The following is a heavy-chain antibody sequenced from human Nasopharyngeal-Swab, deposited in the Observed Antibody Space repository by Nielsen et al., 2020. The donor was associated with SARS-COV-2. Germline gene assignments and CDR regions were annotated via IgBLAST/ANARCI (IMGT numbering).Heavy chain of an antibody. J-gene: IGHJ4*02. Sequence: WIRQPPGKGLEWIGEISHSGSTNHNPSLKSRVTISVDTSKNQFSLKLSSVTAADTAVYYCARIEDCSSTSCYDYFDYWGQGTLVTVSS. V-gene: IGHV4-34*01. CDR2: ISHSGST. CDR3: ARIEDCSSTSCYDYFDY. D-gene: IGHD2-2*01.